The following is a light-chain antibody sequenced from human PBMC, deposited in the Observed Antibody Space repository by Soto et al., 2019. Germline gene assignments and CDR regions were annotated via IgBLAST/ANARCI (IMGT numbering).Light chain of an antibody. V-gene: IGKV1-5*03. CDR2: KAS. CDR1: QTTSSW. J-gene: IGKJ1*01. Sequence: DIQMTQSPSTLSGSVGDRVTITCRASQTTSSWLAWYQQKPGKAPKLLIYKASTLKSGVPSRFSCSGSGTEFTLTISSLQPDDFATYYCQHYNSYSEAFGQGTKVELK. CDR3: QHYNSYSEA.